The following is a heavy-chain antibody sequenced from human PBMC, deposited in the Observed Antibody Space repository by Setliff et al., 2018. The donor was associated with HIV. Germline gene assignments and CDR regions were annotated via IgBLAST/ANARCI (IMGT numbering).Heavy chain of an antibody. CDR1: GGSVNDFY. D-gene: IGHD4-4*01. V-gene: IGHV4-4*09. CDR2: IHSSGST. Sequence: SETLSLTSTVAGGSVNDFYCNWIRQPPGKGPEWIGYIHSSGSTIYNPSLKSRITISLDTSKEQFSLELSSATAADTAVYYCATLDHSVGNFLAYWGQGSLVTVSS. CDR3: ATLDHSVGNFLAY. J-gene: IGHJ4*02.